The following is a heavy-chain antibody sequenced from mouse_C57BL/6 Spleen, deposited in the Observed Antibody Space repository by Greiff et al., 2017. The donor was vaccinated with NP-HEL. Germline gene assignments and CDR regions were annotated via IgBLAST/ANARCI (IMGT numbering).Heavy chain of an antibody. D-gene: IGHD2-1*01. V-gene: IGHV1-64*01. J-gene: IGHJ2*01. CDR1: GYTFTSYW. Sequence: VQLQQPGAELVKPGASVKLSCKASGYTFTSYWMHWVKQRPGQGLEWIGMIHPNSGSTNYNEKFKSKATLTVDKSSSTAYMQLSSLTSEDSAVYYCARRSGNYYFDYWGQGTTLTVSS. CDR3: ARRSGNYYFDY. CDR2: IHPNSGST.